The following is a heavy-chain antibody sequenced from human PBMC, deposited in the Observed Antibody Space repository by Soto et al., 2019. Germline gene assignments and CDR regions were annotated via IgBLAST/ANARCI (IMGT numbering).Heavy chain of an antibody. V-gene: IGHV3-11*01. CDR3: ATVGYCSSTSCQTRYYYYGMDV. CDR2: ISRSGSDI. CDR1: GFTFSDYS. Sequence: LRLSCAASGFTFSDYSMNWVSQAPGKGLEWVSYISRSGSDIYYADSVKGRFTISRDNAKNSLFLQMNSLRAEDTAVYYCATVGYCSSTSCQTRYYYYGMDVWGQGTTVTVSS. D-gene: IGHD2-2*03. J-gene: IGHJ6*02.